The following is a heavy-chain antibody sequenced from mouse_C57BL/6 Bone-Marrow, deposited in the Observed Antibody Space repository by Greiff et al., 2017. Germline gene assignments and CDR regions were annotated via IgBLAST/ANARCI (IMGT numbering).Heavy chain of an antibody. CDR1: GYSFTSYY. V-gene: IGHV14-3*01. CDR2: IDPANGNT. D-gene: IGHD2-12*01. J-gene: IGHJ4*01. Sequence: VQLQQSGPELVKPGASVKISCKASGYSFTSYYIHWVKQRPEQGLEWIGRIDPANGNTKYAPKFQGKATITADTSSNTAYLQLSSLTSEDTAIYYCARSELRRYYAMDYWGQGTSVTVSS. CDR3: ARSELRRYYAMDY.